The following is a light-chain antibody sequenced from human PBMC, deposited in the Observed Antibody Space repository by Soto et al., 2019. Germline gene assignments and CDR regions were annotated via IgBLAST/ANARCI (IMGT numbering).Light chain of an antibody. V-gene: IGLV4-69*01. CDR3: QTWGTGIHVV. J-gene: IGLJ2*01. CDR1: SGHSSYA. Sequence: QLVLTQSPFASASLGASVKLTCTLSSGHSSYAIAWHQQQPEKGPRYLMKLDSDGSHTKGDEIPDRFSGSSSGAERYLTISNLQSEDEADYYCQTWGTGIHVVFGGGTKVTVL. CDR2: LDSDGSH.